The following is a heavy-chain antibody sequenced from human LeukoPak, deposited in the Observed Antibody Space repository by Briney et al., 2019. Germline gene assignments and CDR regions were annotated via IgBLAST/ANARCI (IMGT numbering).Heavy chain of an antibody. CDR3: ARKTSSSWYDY. J-gene: IGHJ4*02. Sequence: GASVKVSCKASGYTFTGYYMHWVRQAPGQGLEWMGWINPSSGGTYYAQKSQGRVTMTRDTSISTAYMELSRLRSDDTAVYYCARKTSSSWYDYWGQGTLVTVSS. D-gene: IGHD6-13*01. CDR1: GYTFTGYY. V-gene: IGHV1-2*02. CDR2: INPSSGGT.